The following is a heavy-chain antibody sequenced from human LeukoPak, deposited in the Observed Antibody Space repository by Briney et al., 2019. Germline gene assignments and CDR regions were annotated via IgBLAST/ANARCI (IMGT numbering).Heavy chain of an antibody. CDR2: ITPSGGST. CDR1: GYTFTNYY. J-gene: IGHJ4*02. V-gene: IGHV1-46*01. CDR3: ARVLGWYYDSSDYSRAFDH. Sequence: ASVKVSCKASGYTFTNYYIHWVRRAPGQGLEWMGVITPSGGSTTYAQKFQGRVSMTRDTSTSTVYMELSSLRSEDTAVYYCARVLGWYYDSSDYSRAFDHWGQGTLVTVSS. D-gene: IGHD3-22*01.